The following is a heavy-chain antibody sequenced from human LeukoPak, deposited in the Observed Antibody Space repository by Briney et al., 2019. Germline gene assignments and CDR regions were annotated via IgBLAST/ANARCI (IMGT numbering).Heavy chain of an antibody. CDR1: GFTFDDYA. CDR2: ISWNSGNI. V-gene: IGHV3-9*01. D-gene: IGHD1-1*01. Sequence: GGSLRLSCAASGFTFDDYAMHWVRQAPGKGLEWVSGISWNSGNIGYADSVKGRFTISRDNAKNSLYLQMNSLRAEDTASYYCAKGNNWNDPEPFDYWGQGTLVTVSS. J-gene: IGHJ4*02. CDR3: AKGNNWNDPEPFDY.